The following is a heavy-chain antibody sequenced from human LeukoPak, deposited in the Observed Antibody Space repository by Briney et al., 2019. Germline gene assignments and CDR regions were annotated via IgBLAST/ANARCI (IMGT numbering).Heavy chain of an antibody. CDR3: AKRRRIAAAGVDDAFDY. CDR2: ISGSGGST. V-gene: IGHV3-23*01. CDR1: RFTFSSYA. D-gene: IGHD6-13*01. J-gene: IGHJ4*02. Sequence: QAGGSLRLSCAASRFTFSSYAMRWVRQAPGKGLEWVSAISGSGGSTYYADSVKGRFTISRDNSKNTLYLQMNSLRAEDTAVYYCAKRRRIAAAGVDDAFDYWGRGTLVTVSS.